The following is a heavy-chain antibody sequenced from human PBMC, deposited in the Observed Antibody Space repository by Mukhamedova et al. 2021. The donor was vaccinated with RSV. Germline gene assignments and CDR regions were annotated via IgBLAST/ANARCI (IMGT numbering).Heavy chain of an antibody. Sequence: VRQAPGQGLEWMGGIIPIFATGNYAQKFQGRVTITADESTSTAYMELRSLRSEDTAVYYCARELGVEPPEYYFGYWGQGTLVTV. V-gene: IGHV1-69*01. D-gene: IGHD1-14*01. CDR3: ARELGVEPPEYYFGY. J-gene: IGHJ4*02. CDR2: IIPIFATG.